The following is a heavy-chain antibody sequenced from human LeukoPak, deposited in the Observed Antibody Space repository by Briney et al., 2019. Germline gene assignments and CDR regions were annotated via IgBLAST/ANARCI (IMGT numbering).Heavy chain of an antibody. J-gene: IGHJ6*03. D-gene: IGHD4-17*01. CDR1: GGSISSSSYY. V-gene: IGHV4-39*07. CDR3: ARGPHYGDGNYFFHMDV. CDR2: IYYSGST. Sequence: SETLSLTCTVSGGSISSSSYYWGWIRQPPGKGLEWIGSIYYSGSTYYNPSLKSRVTISVDTSKNQFSLKLSSVTAADTAVYYCARGPHYGDGNYFFHMDVWGKGTTVTISS.